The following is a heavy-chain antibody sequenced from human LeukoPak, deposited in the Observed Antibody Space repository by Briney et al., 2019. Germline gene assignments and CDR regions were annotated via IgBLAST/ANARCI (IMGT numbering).Heavy chain of an antibody. CDR3: ARRGLVAGIYDLVYGFDI. V-gene: IGHV1-46*01. D-gene: IGHD3/OR15-3a*01. J-gene: IGHJ3*02. CDR2: INPSGGST. Sequence: ASVKVSCKASGYTFTGYYMPWVRQAPGQGLEWMGIINPSGGSTSYAQKFQGRVTITQNNSVTTVYMELSSLTSADTAVYYCARRGLVAGIYDLVYGFDIWGQGTMVTVSS. CDR1: GYTFTGYY.